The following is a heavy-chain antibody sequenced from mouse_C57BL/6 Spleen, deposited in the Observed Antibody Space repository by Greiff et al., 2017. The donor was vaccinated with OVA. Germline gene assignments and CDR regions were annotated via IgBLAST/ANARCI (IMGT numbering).Heavy chain of an antibody. CDR1: GYAFSSYW. Sequence: QVQLQQSGAELVKPGASVKISCKASGYAFSSYWMNWVKQRPGKGLEWIGQIYPGDGDTNYNGKFKGKATLTADKSSSTAYMQLSSLTSEDSAVYFCARGGNYDGYYGFTYWGQGTLVTVSA. CDR3: ARGGNYDGYYGFTY. V-gene: IGHV1-80*01. J-gene: IGHJ3*01. D-gene: IGHD2-3*01. CDR2: IYPGDGDT.